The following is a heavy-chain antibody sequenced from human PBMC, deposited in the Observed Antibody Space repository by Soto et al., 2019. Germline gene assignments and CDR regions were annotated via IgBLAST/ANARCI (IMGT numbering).Heavy chain of an antibody. V-gene: IGHV1-18*01. CDR2: ISAYNGNT. CDR1: GYTFTSYG. J-gene: IGHJ5*02. Sequence: ASVKVSCKASGYTFTSYGISWVRQAPGQGLEWMGWISAYNGNTNYAQKLQGRVTMTTDTSTSTAYMELRSLRSDDTAVYYCARIGVVPGPGHNWFDPWGQGTLVTVSS. CDR3: ARIGVVPGPGHNWFDP.